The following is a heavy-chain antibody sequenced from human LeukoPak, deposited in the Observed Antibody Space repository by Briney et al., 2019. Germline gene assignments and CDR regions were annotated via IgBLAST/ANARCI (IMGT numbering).Heavy chain of an antibody. CDR1: GGSISSGSYY. J-gene: IGHJ4*02. D-gene: IGHD3-22*01. CDR2: IYTSGST. V-gene: IGHV4-61*02. Sequence: SETLSLTCTVSGGSISSGSYYWSWIRQPAGKGLEWIGRIYTSGSTNYNPSLKSRVTISVDTSKNQFSLKLSSVTAADTAVYYCARAVNYYDSSGYYRYFDYWGQGTLVTVSS. CDR3: ARAVNYYDSSGYYRYFDY.